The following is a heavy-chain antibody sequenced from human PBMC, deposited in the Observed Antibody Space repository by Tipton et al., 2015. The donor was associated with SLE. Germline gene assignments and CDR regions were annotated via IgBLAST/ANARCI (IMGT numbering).Heavy chain of an antibody. CDR3: ARQGSSTYCRAFDL. CDR1: GYDFTNYW. Sequence: VQLVQSGAEVKKPGESLKISCKASGYDFTNYWIDWVRQMPGKGLEWMGTIYPDDSDTRYSPSFQGQVTVSVDKSTSTAFLQWTSRKAADAAFYYCARQGSSTYCRAFDLWGQGTLVAVSS. J-gene: IGHJ4*02. D-gene: IGHD2-15*01. V-gene: IGHV5-51*01. CDR2: IYPDDSDT.